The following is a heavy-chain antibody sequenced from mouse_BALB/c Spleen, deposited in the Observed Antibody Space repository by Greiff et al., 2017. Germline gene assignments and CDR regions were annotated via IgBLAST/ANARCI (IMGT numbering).Heavy chain of an antibody. CDR2: ISRGGSYT. V-gene: IGHV5-6-4*01. J-gene: IGHJ2*01. Sequence: EVKLVESGGGLVKPGGSLKLSCAASGFTFSSYTMSWVRQTPEKRLEWVATISRGGSYTYYPDSVKGRFTISRDNAKNTLYLQMSSLKSEDTAMYYCTRDESLLRDFDYWGQGTTLTVSS. CDR3: TRDESLLRDFDY. CDR1: GFTFSSYT. D-gene: IGHD1-2*01.